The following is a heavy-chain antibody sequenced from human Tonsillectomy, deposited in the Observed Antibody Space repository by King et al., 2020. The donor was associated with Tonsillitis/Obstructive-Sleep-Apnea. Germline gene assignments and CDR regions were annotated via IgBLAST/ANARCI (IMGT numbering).Heavy chain of an antibody. CDR2: IKQDGSQK. CDR1: GFIFRSHW. V-gene: IGHV3-7*02. D-gene: IGHD3-10*01. J-gene: IGHJ5*02. CDR3: VASGRGRFTLSRDNARNSLYLQMNGLRVEDTAVYYCARNDPDYGDPPGS. Sequence: VQLVESGGGLVQPGGSLRLSCAASGFIFRSHWMSWVRQAPGKGLEGVANIKQDGSQKYYVDSVKGRFTISRDNAENSLYLQMNGLRVEDTAVYYCVASGRGRFTLSRDNARNSLYLQMNGLRVEDTAVYYCARNDPDYGDPPGSWGQGTLVSVSS.